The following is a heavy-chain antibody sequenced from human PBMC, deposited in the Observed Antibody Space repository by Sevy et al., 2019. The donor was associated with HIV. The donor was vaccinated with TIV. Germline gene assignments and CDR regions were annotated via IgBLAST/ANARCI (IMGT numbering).Heavy chain of an antibody. V-gene: IGHV4-39*01. CDR1: GGSISSSNYY. D-gene: IGHD3-3*01. Sequence: SETLSLTCTVSGGSISSSNYYWGWIRPPPGKGLEWIGTIYYSGSAYYNSSLKSLVTIFIDTSNNQFSLRLSSVTAADTAVYYCARRDYYGYSDSWGQGTLVTVSS. CDR3: ARRDYYGYSDS. J-gene: IGHJ4*02. CDR2: IYYSGSA.